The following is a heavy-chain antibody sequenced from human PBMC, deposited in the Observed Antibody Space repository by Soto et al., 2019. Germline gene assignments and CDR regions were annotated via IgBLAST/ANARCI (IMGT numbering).Heavy chain of an antibody. CDR1: GGSITGYY. Sequence: SETLSLTCIVSGGSITGYYWSWIRQPPGRGLEWIGYISDSGNTNYNLSLQSRVTISVDPSKKQFSLKLSSVTAADTAVYYCARRVHWGDLSPKYWYYYLDVWGKGTTVTVSS. D-gene: IGHD3-16*02. CDR2: ISDSGNT. J-gene: IGHJ6*03. CDR3: ARRVHWGDLSPKYWYYYLDV. V-gene: IGHV4-59*08.